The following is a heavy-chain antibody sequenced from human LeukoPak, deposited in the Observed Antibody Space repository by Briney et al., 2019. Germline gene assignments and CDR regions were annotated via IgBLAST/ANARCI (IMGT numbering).Heavy chain of an antibody. CDR2: IYYSGST. CDR1: GGSITSGCSY. CDR3: ARAKCNGYNENPFDI. J-gene: IGHJ3*02. Sequence: PSQTMSLTCTVSGGSITSGCSYWSWIRHHPGKGLEWIGYIYYSGSTYYNPSLKSRITMSVDTSKHQFSMKLNSVTAADTAVYYCARAKCNGYNENPFDIWGQGTMVTVSS. V-gene: IGHV4-31*03. D-gene: IGHD5-24*01.